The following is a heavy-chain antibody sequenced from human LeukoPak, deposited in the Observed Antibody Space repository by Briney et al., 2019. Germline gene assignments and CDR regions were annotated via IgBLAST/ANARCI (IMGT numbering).Heavy chain of an antibody. D-gene: IGHD3-22*01. CDR1: GYSFTSYW. Sequence: GESLKISCKGSGYSFTSYWIGWVRQMPGKGLEWMGIVYTGDSDTRDSPSFPGQVTISADTSISTAYLQWSSLKASYTAMYYCAGPDYYANSGYSDYWGQGTLVTVSS. J-gene: IGHJ4*02. CDR3: AGPDYYANSGYSDY. V-gene: IGHV5-51*01. CDR2: VYTGDSDT.